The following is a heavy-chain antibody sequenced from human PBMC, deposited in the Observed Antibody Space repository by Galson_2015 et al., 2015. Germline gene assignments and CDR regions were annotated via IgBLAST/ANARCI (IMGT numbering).Heavy chain of an antibody. CDR3: ARTVRGSRTYYIDY. J-gene: IGHJ4*02. V-gene: IGHV2-70*04. D-gene: IGHD3-10*01. Sequence: ALEWLARIDWDDDKFYTPSLKPRLSISKDTSKNQVVLTMTNMDPVDTATYYCARTVRGSRTYYIDYWGQGILVTVSS. CDR2: IDWDDDK.